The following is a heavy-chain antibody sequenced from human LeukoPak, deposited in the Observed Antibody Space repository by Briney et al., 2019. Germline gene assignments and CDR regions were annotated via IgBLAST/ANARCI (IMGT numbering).Heavy chain of an antibody. CDR3: ARGVGITMVRGVNDWFDP. D-gene: IGHD3-10*01. CDR2: ISAYNGNT. V-gene: IGHV1-18*01. J-gene: IGHJ5*02. Sequence: ASVKVSCKASGYTFTSYGISWVRQAPGQGLEWMGWISAYNGNTNYAQKLQGRVTMTTDTSTSTAYMELRGLRSDDTAVYYCARGVGITMVRGVNDWFDPWGQGTLVTVSS. CDR1: GYTFTSYG.